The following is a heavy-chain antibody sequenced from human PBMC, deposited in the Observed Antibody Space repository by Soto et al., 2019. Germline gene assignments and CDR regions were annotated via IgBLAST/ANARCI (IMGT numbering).Heavy chain of an antibody. CDR3: ATPTAPDYIWGSYRHPIDY. D-gene: IGHD3-16*02. J-gene: IGHJ4*02. Sequence: GGSLRLSCAASGFTFSSYAMSWVRQAPGKGLEWVSAISGSGGSTYYADSVKGRFTISRDNSKNTLYLQMNSLSAEDTAVAYCATPTAPDYIWGSYRHPIDYWGQGTLVTVSS. CDR2: ISGSGGST. V-gene: IGHV3-23*01. CDR1: GFTFSSYA.